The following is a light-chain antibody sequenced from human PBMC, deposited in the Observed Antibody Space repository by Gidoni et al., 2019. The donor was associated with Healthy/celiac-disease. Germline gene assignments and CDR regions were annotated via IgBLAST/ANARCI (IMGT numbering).Light chain of an antibody. J-gene: IGKJ1*01. Sequence: DIQMTQSPSSLSASVGDRVTITCRASQSISSYLHWYQQKPGKAPKLLIYAASSLQSGVPSRFSGSGSGTDFTLTIRSLQPEDFSTYSCQHSYSTPWTFXQXTQVEIK. CDR3: QHSYSTPWT. V-gene: IGKV1-39*01. CDR2: AAS. CDR1: QSISSY.